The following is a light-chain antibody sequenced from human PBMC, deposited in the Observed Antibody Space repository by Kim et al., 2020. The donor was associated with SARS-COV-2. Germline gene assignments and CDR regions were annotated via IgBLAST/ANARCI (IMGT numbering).Light chain of an antibody. V-gene: IGLV3-25*03. CDR2: KDS. CDR3: QSADSSGTYVV. Sequence: SYELTQPPSVSVSPGQTARITCSGDALPKQYAYWYQQKPGQAPVLVIYKDSERPSGIPERFSGSSSGTTVTLTISGVQAEDEADYYCQSADSSGTYVVFGGWSQLTV. J-gene: IGLJ2*01. CDR1: ALPKQY.